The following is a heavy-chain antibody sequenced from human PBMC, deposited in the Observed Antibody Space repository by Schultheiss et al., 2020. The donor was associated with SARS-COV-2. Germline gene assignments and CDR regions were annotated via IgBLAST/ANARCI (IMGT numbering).Heavy chain of an antibody. CDR1: GFTFSSYW. CDR2: INSDGSST. V-gene: IGHV3-74*01. J-gene: IGHJ5*02. Sequence: GGSLRLSCAASGFTFSSYWMHWVRQAPGKGLVWVSRINSDGSSTSYADSVKGRFTISRDNAKNTLYLQMNSLRAEDTALYYCAKDISRYFPSSVWFDPWGQGTLVTVSS. D-gene: IGHD3-9*01. CDR3: AKDISRYFPSSVWFDP.